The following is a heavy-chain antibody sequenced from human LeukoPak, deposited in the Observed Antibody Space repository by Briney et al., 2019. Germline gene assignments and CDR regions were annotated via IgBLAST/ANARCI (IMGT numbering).Heavy chain of an antibody. V-gene: IGHV1-46*01. D-gene: IGHD4-17*01. CDR3: ARDLGYGDGLRYFDY. J-gene: IGHJ4*02. CDR2: INPSGGST. Sequence: ASVKVSCKASGYTFTGYYMHWVRQAPGQGLEWMGIINPSGGSTSYAQKFQGRVTMTRDMSTSTVYMELSSLRSEDTAVYYCARDLGYGDGLRYFDYWGQGTLVTVSS. CDR1: GYTFTGYY.